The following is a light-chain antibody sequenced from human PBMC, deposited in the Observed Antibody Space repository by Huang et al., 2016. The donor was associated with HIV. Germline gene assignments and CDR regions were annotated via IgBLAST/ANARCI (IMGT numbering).Light chain of an antibody. Sequence: EIVLTQSPGTLSLSPVERATLYCRASQSVRSSSLAWYQQKPGQSPRLLIFGASNRATAIPYRFSGSVSATDFTLTISRLEPEDFAVYYCQQYGSSPLTFGGGTKVEIK. V-gene: IGKV3-20*01. CDR3: QQYGSSPLT. J-gene: IGKJ4*01. CDR1: QSVRSSS. CDR2: GAS.